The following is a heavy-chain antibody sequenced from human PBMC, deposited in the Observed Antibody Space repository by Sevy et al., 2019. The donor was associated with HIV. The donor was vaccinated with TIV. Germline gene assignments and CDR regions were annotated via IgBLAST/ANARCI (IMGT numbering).Heavy chain of an antibody. CDR3: TTKSDFWSGYQYFDL. D-gene: IGHD3-3*01. Sequence: GVSLRLSCAASGLTFSNAWMTWVRQAPGKGLEWVGRIKSKTDGGTTDYAAPVKGRFTISRDDSKNTLYLQMNSLKTEDTAVYYCTTKSDFWSGYQYFDLWGRGTLVTVSS. V-gene: IGHV3-15*01. CDR1: GLTFSNAW. CDR2: IKSKTDGGTT. J-gene: IGHJ2*01.